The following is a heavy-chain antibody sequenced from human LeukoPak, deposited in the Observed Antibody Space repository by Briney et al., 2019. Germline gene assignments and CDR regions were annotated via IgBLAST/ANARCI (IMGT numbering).Heavy chain of an antibody. CDR2: IRYDGSNK. D-gene: IGHD4-17*01. V-gene: IGHV3-30*02. CDR1: GFTFSSYG. CDR3: AKHMKGYGDFGPDY. J-gene: IGHJ4*02. Sequence: PGGSLRLSCAASGFTFSSYGMHWVRQAPGKGLEWVAFIRYDGSNKYYADSVKGRFTISRDNSKNTLYLQMNSLRAEDTAVYYCAKHMKGYGDFGPDYWGQGTLVTVSS.